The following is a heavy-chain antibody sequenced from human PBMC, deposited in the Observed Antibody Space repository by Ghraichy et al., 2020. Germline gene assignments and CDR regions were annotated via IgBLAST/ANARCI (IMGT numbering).Heavy chain of an antibody. D-gene: IGHD3-10*01. V-gene: IGHV3-48*02. CDR1: GFTFSSYS. J-gene: IGHJ4*02. CDR3: ASGILWFGDPQD. Sequence: GGSLRLSCAASGFTFSSYSMNWVRQAPGKGLEWVSYISSSSSTIYYADSVKGRFTISRDNAKNSLYLQMNSLRDEDTAVYYCASGILWFGDPQDWGQGTLVTVSS. CDR2: ISSSSSTI.